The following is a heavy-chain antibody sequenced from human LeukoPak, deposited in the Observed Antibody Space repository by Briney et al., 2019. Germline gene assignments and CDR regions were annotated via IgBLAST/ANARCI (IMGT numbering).Heavy chain of an antibody. CDR1: GGSISSSSYY. CDR2: IYYSGST. D-gene: IGHD3-22*01. CDR3: ARDLGHYYDSSGVFDY. V-gene: IGHV4-39*07. J-gene: IGHJ4*02. Sequence: SETLSLTCTVSGGSISSSSYYWGWIRQPPGKGLEWIGSIYYSGSTYYNPSLKSRVTISVDTSKNQFSLKLSSVTAADTAVYYCARDLGHYYDSSGVFDYWGQGTLVTVSS.